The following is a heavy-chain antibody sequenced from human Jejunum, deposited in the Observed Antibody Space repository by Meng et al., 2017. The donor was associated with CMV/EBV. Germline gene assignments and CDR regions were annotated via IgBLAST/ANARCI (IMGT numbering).Heavy chain of an antibody. CDR2: ISSNGSTI. J-gene: IGHJ3*02. CDR3: AREDSLDAFDI. CDR1: GFTVGSYE. V-gene: IGHV3-48*03. Sequence: AASGFTVGSYEMSWVRPAPGKGLEWVSWISSNGSTIYYADSVKGRFTISRDNAKNSVYLQMNSLRAEDTAVYYCAREDSLDAFDIWDQGTRVTVSS.